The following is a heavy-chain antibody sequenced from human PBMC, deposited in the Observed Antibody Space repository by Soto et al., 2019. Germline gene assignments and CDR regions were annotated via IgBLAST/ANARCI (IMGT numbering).Heavy chain of an antibody. V-gene: IGHV5-51*01. D-gene: IGHD3-22*01. Sequence: PGESLKISRNSSGYSFTSYWIGRVRQMPGKGLEWMGIIYPGDSDTRYSPSFQGQVTISADKPISTAYPQWSSLKASDTAMYYCARPDYYYDSSGQSEGDYWGQGALVTVSS. CDR1: GYSFTSYW. CDR3: ARPDYYYDSSGQSEGDY. CDR2: IYPGDSDT. J-gene: IGHJ4*02.